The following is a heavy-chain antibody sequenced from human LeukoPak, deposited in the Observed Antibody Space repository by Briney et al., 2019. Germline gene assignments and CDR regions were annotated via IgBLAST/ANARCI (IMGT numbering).Heavy chain of an antibody. V-gene: IGHV1-69*04. D-gene: IGHD3-10*01. J-gene: IGHJ4*02. Sequence: ASVKVSCKASGGTFSSYAISWVRQAPGQGLEWMGRIIPILGIANYAQKFQGRVTITADKSTSTAYMELSSLRSEDTAVYYCARSGGTMVTYYFDYWGQGTLVTVSS. CDR2: IIPILGIA. CDR3: ARSGGTMVTYYFDY. CDR1: GGTFSSYA.